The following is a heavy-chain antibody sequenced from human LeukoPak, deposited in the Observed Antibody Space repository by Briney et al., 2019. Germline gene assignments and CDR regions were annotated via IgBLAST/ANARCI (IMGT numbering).Heavy chain of an antibody. V-gene: IGHV1-18*01. CDR3: ARGGWRVYYDSSGFTQPNWFDP. J-gene: IGHJ5*02. CDR2: ISAYNGNT. D-gene: IGHD3-22*01. CDR1: GYTFTSYD. Sequence: ASVKVSCKAFGYTFTSYDISWVRQATGQGLEWMGWISAYNGNTNYAQKLRGRVTMTTDTSTRTAYMELRSLRSDDTAVYYCARGGWRVYYDSSGFTQPNWFDPWGQGTLVTVSS.